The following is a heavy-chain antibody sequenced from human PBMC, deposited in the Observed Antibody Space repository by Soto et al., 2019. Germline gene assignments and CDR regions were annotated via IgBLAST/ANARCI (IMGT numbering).Heavy chain of an antibody. CDR3: ARDPGYDRRGYFVDY. Sequence: SETLSLTCTVSGGSVSSGNYYWSWIRQPPGKGLEWIGYLYYSGRLNYNPSLRSRVTISPDTSKNQFSLKLSSVTAADTAVYYCARDPGYDRRGYFVDYWCQGIMVSVSS. V-gene: IGHV4-61*01. CDR1: GGSVSSGNYY. CDR2: LYYSGRL. D-gene: IGHD3-22*01. J-gene: IGHJ4*02.